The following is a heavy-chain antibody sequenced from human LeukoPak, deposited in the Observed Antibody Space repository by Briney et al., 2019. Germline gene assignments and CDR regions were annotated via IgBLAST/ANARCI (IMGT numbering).Heavy chain of an antibody. V-gene: IGHV4-39*01. CDR2: IYYSGST. CDR3: ASPELEVFDY. Sequence: SETLSLTCTVSGGSISSSSYYWGWIRQPPGKGLEWIGSIYYSGSTYYNPSLKSRVTISVDTSKNQFSLKLSSVTAADTAVYYCASPELEVFDYWGQGTLVTVSS. D-gene: IGHD1-26*01. CDR1: GGSISSSSYY. J-gene: IGHJ4*02.